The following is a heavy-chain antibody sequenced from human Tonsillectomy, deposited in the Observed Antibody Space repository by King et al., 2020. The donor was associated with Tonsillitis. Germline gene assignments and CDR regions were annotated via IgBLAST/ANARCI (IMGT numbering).Heavy chain of an antibody. V-gene: IGHV5-51*01. D-gene: IGHD2-21*01. CDR2: INPGNSET. J-gene: IGHJ1*01. Sequence: VQLVQSGAEVKKPGESLKISCSGSGYSFTSNWIGWVRQMPGKGLEWMGIINPGNSETRYSPSFQGQVTISADKSISTAYLQWSSLKASDTALYYCARHERSDGGERYLQQWGQGTLVTVSS. CDR1: GYSFTSNW. CDR3: ARHERSDGGERYLQQ.